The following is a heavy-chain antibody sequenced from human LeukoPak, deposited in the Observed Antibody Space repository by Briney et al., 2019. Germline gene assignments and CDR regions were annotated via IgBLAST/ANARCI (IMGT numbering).Heavy chain of an antibody. V-gene: IGHV3-53*01. Sequence: GGSLRLSCAASGFTVSSNYMSWVRQAPGKGLEWVPVIYSGGSTYYADSVKGRFTISRDNSKNTLYLQMNSLRAEDTAVYYCAREFDDIVVRPFDYWGQGTLVTVSS. CDR1: GFTVSSNY. J-gene: IGHJ4*02. D-gene: IGHD5-12*01. CDR2: IYSGGST. CDR3: AREFDDIVVRPFDY.